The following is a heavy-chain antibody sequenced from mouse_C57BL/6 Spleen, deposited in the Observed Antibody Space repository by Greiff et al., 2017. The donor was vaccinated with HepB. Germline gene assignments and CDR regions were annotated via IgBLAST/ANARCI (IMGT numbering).Heavy chain of an antibody. J-gene: IGHJ4*01. V-gene: IGHV14-3*01. Sequence: VQLQQSVAELVRPGASVKLSCTASGFNIKNSYMHWVKQRPEQGLEWIGRIDPANGNTKYAPKFQGKATITADTSSNTAYLQLSSLTSEDTAIYYCATPSTVVVNYYAMDYWGQGTSVTVSS. D-gene: IGHD1-1*01. CDR1: GFNIKNSY. CDR3: ATPSTVVVNYYAMDY. CDR2: IDPANGNT.